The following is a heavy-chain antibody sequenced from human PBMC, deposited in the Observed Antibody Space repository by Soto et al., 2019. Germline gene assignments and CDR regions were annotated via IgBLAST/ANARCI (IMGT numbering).Heavy chain of an antibody. CDR2: IYYSGST. J-gene: IGHJ4*01. CDR1: GGSISSYY. Sequence: SETLSLTCTVSGGSISSYYWSWIRQPPGKGLEWIGYIYYSGSTNYNPSLKSRVTISVDTSKNQFSLKLSSVTAADTAVYYCARVAVKYYYGSGSYRTPAPFDYWGQGTLVTVSS. V-gene: IGHV4-59*12. D-gene: IGHD3-10*01. CDR3: ARVAVKYYYGSGSYRTPAPFDY.